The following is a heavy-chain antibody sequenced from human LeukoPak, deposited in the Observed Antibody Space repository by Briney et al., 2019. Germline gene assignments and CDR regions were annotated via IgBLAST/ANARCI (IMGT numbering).Heavy chain of an antibody. Sequence: SETLSLTCAVYGGSFSGYYWSWIRQPPGKGLEWIGSIYYSGSTYYNPSLKSRVTISVDTSKNQFSLKLSSVTAADTAIYYCAKTSGSYYYYFDYWGQGTLVTVSS. J-gene: IGHJ4*02. CDR1: GGSFSGYY. V-gene: IGHV4-34*01. CDR3: AKTSGSYYYYFDY. CDR2: IYYSGST. D-gene: IGHD1-26*01.